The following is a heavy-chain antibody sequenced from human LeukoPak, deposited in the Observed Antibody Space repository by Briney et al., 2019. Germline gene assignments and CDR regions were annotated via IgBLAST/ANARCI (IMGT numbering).Heavy chain of an antibody. D-gene: IGHD1-26*01. CDR1: GGSISSYY. Sequence: PSETLSLTCTVSGGSISSYYWSWIRQPPGKGLEWIGYIYTSGSTNYNPSLKSRVTISVDTSKNQFSLKLSSVTAADTAVYHCARHGWVGATELGFYYYYMDVWGKGTTVTVSS. V-gene: IGHV4-4*09. CDR3: ARHGWVGATELGFYYYYMDV. CDR2: IYTSGST. J-gene: IGHJ6*03.